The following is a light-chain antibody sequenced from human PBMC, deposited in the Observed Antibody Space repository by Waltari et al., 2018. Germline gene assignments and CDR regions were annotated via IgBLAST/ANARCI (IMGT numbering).Light chain of an antibody. CDR3: SSRNGRANQVV. Sequence: SSELTQDPAVSVALGQTVRFTCQGDSLRSSYASWYQLKPGQAPVLVIYGKDKRPSGIQDRISGYSSGTTSSLTSTGAQAEDEADYYCSSRNGRANQVVFAGGTKVTVL. CDR1: SLRSSY. J-gene: IGLJ3*02. V-gene: IGLV3-19*01. CDR2: GKD.